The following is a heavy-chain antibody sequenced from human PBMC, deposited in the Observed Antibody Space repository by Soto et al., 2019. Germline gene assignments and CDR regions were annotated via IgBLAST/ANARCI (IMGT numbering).Heavy chain of an antibody. CDR3: VRDGTKNLRDWFDP. CDR1: GSSRAGDS. CDR2: IYATGST. J-gene: IGHJ5*02. D-gene: IGHD1-1*01. V-gene: IGHV4-4*07. Sequence: SKTPDLTCNFYGSSRAGDSWTCTRQPPGKGLGWIGRIYATGSTDYNPSLKSRLTMSVDMSKKQFSLTLRSVTAADTAMYYCVRDGTKNLRDWFDPWGQGILVTVSS.